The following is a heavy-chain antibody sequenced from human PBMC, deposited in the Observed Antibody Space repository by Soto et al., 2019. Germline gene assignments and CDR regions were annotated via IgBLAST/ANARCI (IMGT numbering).Heavy chain of an antibody. V-gene: IGHV4-31*03. CDR1: GGSISSGGYY. D-gene: IGHD3-22*01. Sequence: QVKLQESGPGLVKPSQTLSLTCTVSGGSISSGGYYWSWIRQHPGKGLEWIGYIYYSGSTYYNPSLKSRVTISVDTSKNQFSLKLSSVTAADTAVYYCARETGDSSGYYERAFDIWGQGTMVTVSS. J-gene: IGHJ3*02. CDR3: ARETGDSSGYYERAFDI. CDR2: IYYSGST.